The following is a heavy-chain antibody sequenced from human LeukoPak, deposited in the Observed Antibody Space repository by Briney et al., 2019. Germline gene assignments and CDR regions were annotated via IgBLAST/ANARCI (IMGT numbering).Heavy chain of an antibody. CDR2: INPNSGGT. CDR3: AKDELQTYYYGSGSYYKYNWFDP. CDR1: GYTFTGYY. V-gene: IGHV1-2*02. D-gene: IGHD3-10*01. J-gene: IGHJ5*02. Sequence: ASVKVSCKASGYTFTGYYMHWVRQAPGQGLEWMGWINPNSGGTNYAQKFQGRVTMTRDTSISTAYMELSRLRSDDTAVYYCAKDELQTYYYGSGSYYKYNWFDPWGQGTLVTVSS.